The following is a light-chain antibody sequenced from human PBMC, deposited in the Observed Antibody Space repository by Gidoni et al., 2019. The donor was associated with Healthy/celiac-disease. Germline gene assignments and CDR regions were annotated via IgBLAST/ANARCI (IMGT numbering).Light chain of an antibody. Sequence: YVLTQPPSVSVAPGKTARITCGGTNIGSKSVHWYQQKPAQAPVLVIYYDSDRPSGIPERFSGSNSGNTATLTISRVEAGDEADYYCQVWDSSSDHRVFGGGTKLTVL. CDR1: NIGSKS. J-gene: IGLJ3*02. CDR2: YDS. CDR3: QVWDSSSDHRV. V-gene: IGLV3-21*04.